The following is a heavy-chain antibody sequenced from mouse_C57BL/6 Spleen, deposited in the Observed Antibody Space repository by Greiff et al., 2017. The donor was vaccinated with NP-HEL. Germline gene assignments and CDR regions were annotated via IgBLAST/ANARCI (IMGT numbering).Heavy chain of an antibody. Sequence: EVQLQQSGPELVKPGASVKISCKASGYTFTDYYMNWVKQSHGKSLEWIGDINPNNGGTSYNQKFKGKATLTVDKSSSTAYMELRSLTSEDSAVYYCARSPFITTVVASYYFDYWGQGTTLTVSS. V-gene: IGHV1-26*01. CDR1: GYTFTDYY. J-gene: IGHJ2*01. CDR3: ARSPFITTVVASYYFDY. D-gene: IGHD1-1*01. CDR2: INPNNGGT.